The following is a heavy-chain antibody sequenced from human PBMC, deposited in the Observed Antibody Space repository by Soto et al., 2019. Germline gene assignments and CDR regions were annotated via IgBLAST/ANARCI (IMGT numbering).Heavy chain of an antibody. Sequence: QVQLVQSGAEVKKPGASVKVSCKASGFTFSNYFFQWARPAPRQVLEWRRIISPYDGSINYVLSLLCRVTMTSDTSTSTVYMELSSLRSEDAAVYYWARGDGRGSSCFYYYYGMDVWGHGTTVTVSS. CDR2: ISPYDGSI. CDR3: ARGDGRGSSCFYYYYGMDV. J-gene: IGHJ6*02. V-gene: IGHV1-46*01. D-gene: IGHD1-26*01. CDR1: GFTFSNYF.